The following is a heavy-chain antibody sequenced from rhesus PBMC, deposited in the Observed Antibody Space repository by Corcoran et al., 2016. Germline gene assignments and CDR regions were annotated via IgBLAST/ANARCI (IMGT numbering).Heavy chain of an antibody. J-gene: IGHJ4*01. D-gene: IGHD5-12*01. CDR1: GYSISSGYG. V-gene: IGHV4-122*02. Sequence: QLQLQESGPGLVKPSETLSLTCAVSGYSISSGYGRGWIRQPPGKGLEWMRYIRYRGSTRDSPSLKCRVTISRDTSKNQFSLKLSSVTAADTGVYYCAREVSYPDYWGQGVLVTVSS. CDR3: AREVSYPDY. CDR2: IRYRGST.